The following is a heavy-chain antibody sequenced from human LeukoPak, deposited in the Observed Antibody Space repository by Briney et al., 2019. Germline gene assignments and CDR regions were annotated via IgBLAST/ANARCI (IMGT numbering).Heavy chain of an antibody. Sequence: TSETLSLTCTASGGSFSSSYWSWIRHSPGKGLEWIGYIYYSGSTNYNPSLKSRVTISVDTSKNQFTLNLSSVTAEDTAVYYCAKIPGLGTNYCSSTSCHSVWGQGTTVTVSS. CDR2: IYYSGST. CDR1: GGSFSSSY. J-gene: IGHJ6*02. V-gene: IGHV4-59*01. CDR3: AKIPGLGTNYCSSTSCHSV. D-gene: IGHD2-2*01.